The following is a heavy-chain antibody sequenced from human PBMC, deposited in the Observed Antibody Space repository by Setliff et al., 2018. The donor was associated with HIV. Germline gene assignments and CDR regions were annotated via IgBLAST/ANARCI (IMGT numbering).Heavy chain of an antibody. CDR3: ARAQPTNRIAAAGFDY. CDR2: IIPILDIP. V-gene: IGHV1-69*10. J-gene: IGHJ4*02. CDR1: GGTFSTSA. D-gene: IGHD6-13*01. Sequence: SVKVSCKASGGTFSTSAVTWVRQAPGQGLEWMGGIIPILDIPNYAQKFQGRVTITADKSTSTAYMELSSLRSEDTAVYYCARAQPTNRIAAAGFDYWGQGTLVTVSS.